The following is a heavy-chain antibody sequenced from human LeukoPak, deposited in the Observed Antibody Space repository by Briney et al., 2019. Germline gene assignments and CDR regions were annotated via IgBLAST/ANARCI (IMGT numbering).Heavy chain of an antibody. V-gene: IGHV3-30*18. CDR3: AKFSSAGAVVGRGWFDP. CDR1: GFTFSSYG. Sequence: PGRSLRLSCAASGFTFSSYGMHWVRQAPGKGLELVAVISYDGSNKYYADSVKGRFTISRDNSKNTLYLQMNSLRAEDTAVYYCAKFSSAGAVVGRGWFDPWGQGTLVTVSS. CDR2: ISYDGSNK. J-gene: IGHJ5*02. D-gene: IGHD1-26*01.